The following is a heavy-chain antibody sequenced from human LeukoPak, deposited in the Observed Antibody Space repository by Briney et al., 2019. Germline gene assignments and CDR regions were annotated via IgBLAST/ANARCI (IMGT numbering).Heavy chain of an antibody. D-gene: IGHD3-9*01. CDR2: IYCSGST. V-gene: IGHV4-59*01. J-gene: IGHJ4*02. Sequence: SETLSLTCTVSGGSISSYYWSWIRQPPGKGLEWIGYIYCSGSTNYNPSLKSRVTISVDTSKNQFSLQLSSVTAADTAVYYCARVNDILTGYSFDYWGQGTLVTVSS. CDR3: ARVNDILTGYSFDY. CDR1: GGSISSYY.